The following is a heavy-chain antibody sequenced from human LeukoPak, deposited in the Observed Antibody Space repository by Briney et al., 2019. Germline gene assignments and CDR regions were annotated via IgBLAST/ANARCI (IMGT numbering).Heavy chain of an antibody. CDR3: ARLFRGNYPGYLDS. V-gene: IGHV4-4*07. CDR1: GGSISGYL. D-gene: IGHD1-26*01. J-gene: IGHJ4*02. Sequence: SSETLSLTCTVSGGSISGYLWNWIRQPAGQGLEWIGRIYVTGSTNYNPSLKSRVTMSVDMSKNQFSLNLTSVTAADTAVYYCARLFRGNYPGYLDSWGQGTLVTVSS. CDR2: IYVTGST.